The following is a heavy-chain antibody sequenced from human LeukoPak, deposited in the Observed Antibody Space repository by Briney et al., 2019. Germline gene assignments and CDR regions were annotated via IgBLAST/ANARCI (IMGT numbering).Heavy chain of an antibody. CDR1: GGSISSYY. D-gene: IGHD6-19*01. J-gene: IGHJ6*03. V-gene: IGHV4-59*01. CDR2: IYYSGST. CDR3: ARTVSSGWTSYYMDV. Sequence: SETLSLTCTVSGGSISSYYWSWIRQPPGKGLEWIRYIYYSGSTNYNPSLKSRVTISVDTSKNQFSLKLSSVTAADTAVYYCARTVSSGWTSYYMDVWGKGTTVTVSS.